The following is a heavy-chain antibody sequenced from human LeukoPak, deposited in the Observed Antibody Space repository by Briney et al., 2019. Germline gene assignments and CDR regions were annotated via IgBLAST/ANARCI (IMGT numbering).Heavy chain of an antibody. CDR3: ARAVASIVVVPAATLNAFDI. Sequence: GGSLRLSCAASGFTFDDCGMSWVRQAPGKGLEWVSGINWNGGSTGYADSVKGRFTISRDNAKNSLYLQMNSLRAEDTALYYCARAVASIVVVPAATLNAFDIWGQGTMVTVSS. J-gene: IGHJ3*02. V-gene: IGHV3-20*04. D-gene: IGHD2-2*01. CDR2: INWNGGST. CDR1: GFTFDDCG.